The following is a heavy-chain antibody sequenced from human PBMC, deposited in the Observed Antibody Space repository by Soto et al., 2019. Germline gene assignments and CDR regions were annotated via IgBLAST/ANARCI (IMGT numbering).Heavy chain of an antibody. J-gene: IGHJ4*02. CDR2: ISSSSSYI. CDR1: GFTFSSYN. Sequence: PGGSLRLSCAASGFTFSSYNMNWVRQAPGKGLEWVSSISSSSSYIYYADSVKGRFTISRDNAKNSLYLQMNSLRAEDTAVYYCARVEYSSSWYAGAFDYWGQGTLVTVSS. CDR3: ARVEYSSSWYAGAFDY. V-gene: IGHV3-21*01. D-gene: IGHD6-13*01.